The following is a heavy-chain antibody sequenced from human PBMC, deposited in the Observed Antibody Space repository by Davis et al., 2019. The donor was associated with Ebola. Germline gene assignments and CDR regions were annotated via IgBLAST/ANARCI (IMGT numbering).Heavy chain of an antibody. CDR1: GYSISSGYY. CDR3: ARRRGVTDDAFDI. D-gene: IGHD5-18*01. Sequence: MPSETLSLTCTVSGYSISSGYYWGWIRQPPGKGLEWIGSIYYSGSTYYNPSLKSRVTISVDTSKNQFSLKLSSVTAADTAVYYCARRRGVTDDAFDIWGQGTMVTVSS. CDR2: IYYSGST. V-gene: IGHV4-38-2*02. J-gene: IGHJ3*02.